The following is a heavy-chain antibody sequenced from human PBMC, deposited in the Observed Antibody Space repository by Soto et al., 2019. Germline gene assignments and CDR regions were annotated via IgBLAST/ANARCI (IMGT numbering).Heavy chain of an antibody. D-gene: IGHD7-27*01. CDR1: GFTFSNAW. J-gene: IGHJ4*02. Sequence: GESLKISCAASGFTFSNAWMSWVRQAPGKGLEWVGRIKSKTDGGTTDYAAPVKGRFTISRDDSKNTLYLQMNSLKTEDTAVYYCTTDGILTGTAAPFDYWGQGTLVTVSS. CDR3: TTDGILTGTAAPFDY. CDR2: IKSKTDGGTT. V-gene: IGHV3-15*01.